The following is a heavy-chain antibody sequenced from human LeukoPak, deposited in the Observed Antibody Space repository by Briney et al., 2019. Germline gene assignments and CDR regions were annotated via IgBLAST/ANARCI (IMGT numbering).Heavy chain of an antibody. CDR1: GFTFSRHS. J-gene: IGHJ4*02. D-gene: IGHD1-7*01. V-gene: IGHV3-21*01. CDR2: ISSSSSYI. Sequence: PGGSLRLSCAASGFTFSRHSINWVRQAPGKGLEWVSSISSSSSYIYYADSVKGRFTISRDNAKNSLYLQMNSLRAEDTAVYYCAREELVASLDYWGQGTLVTVSS. CDR3: AREELVASLDY.